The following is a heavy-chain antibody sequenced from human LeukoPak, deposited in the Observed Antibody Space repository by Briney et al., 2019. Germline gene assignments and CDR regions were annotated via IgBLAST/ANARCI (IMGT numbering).Heavy chain of an antibody. CDR2: IYYSGST. CDR3: ASQSGSYSRYYYGMDV. CDR1: GVSISSSSYY. V-gene: IGHV4-39*07. Sequence: ASETLSLTCTVSGVSISSSSYYWGWLRQPPGKGLEWIVSIYYSGSTYYNPSLKSRVTISVDTSKNQFSLTLSSLTASDTAVYYWASQSGSYSRYYYGMDVWGQGTTVTVSS. D-gene: IGHD1-26*01. J-gene: IGHJ6*02.